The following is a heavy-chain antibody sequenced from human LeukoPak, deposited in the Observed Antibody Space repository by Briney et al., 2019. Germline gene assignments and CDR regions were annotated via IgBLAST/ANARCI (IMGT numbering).Heavy chain of an antibody. J-gene: IGHJ5*02. CDR2: IIPFLGIA. D-gene: IGHD4-11*01. CDR1: GCTFSSYT. CDR3: ARASTVTKNWFDP. Sequence: SVHVSCKASGCTFSSYTISWVRQAPGQGLEWMGRIIPFLGIANYAQKFQGRVTITADKSTSTAYMELSSLRSEDTAVYYCARASTVTKNWFDPWGQGTLVTVSS. V-gene: IGHV1-69*02.